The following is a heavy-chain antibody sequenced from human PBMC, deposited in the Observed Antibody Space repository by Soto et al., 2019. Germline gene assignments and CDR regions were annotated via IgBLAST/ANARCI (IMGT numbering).Heavy chain of an antibody. D-gene: IGHD6-19*01. CDR1: GDSVSSNSAA. CDR3: AREYNTGWST. V-gene: IGHV6-1*01. CDR2: TYYRSKWYN. J-gene: IGHJ4*02. Sequence: SQTLSLTCAISGDSVSSNSAAWNWTRQSPSGGLEWLGRTYYRSKWYNEYALSVKSRIIINPDTFKNQFSLQLTSVTPDDTAVYYCAREYNTGWSTWGQGTLVTVSS.